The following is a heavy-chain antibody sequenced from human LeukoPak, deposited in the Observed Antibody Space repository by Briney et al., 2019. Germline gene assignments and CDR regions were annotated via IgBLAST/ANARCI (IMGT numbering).Heavy chain of an antibody. CDR2: INYSGST. V-gene: IGHV4-39*01. Sequence: SETLSLTCTVSGGSISGSGYFWAWLRQPPGKGLEWIGSINYSGSTNYNPSLKSRVTISVDTTKNQFSLKLSSVTAADTAVYYCAKTRQTAAGDWGPGTLVTVSS. J-gene: IGHJ4*02. CDR3: AKTRQTAAGD. CDR1: GGSISGSGYF. D-gene: IGHD6-13*01.